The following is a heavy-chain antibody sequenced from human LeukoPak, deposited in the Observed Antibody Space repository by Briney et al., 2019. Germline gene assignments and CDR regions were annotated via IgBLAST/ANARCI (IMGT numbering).Heavy chain of an antibody. CDR3: ARLLGYYGSGSWFDP. V-gene: IGHV4-39*01. CDR1: GGSISSSSYY. D-gene: IGHD3-10*01. CDR2: IYYSGST. J-gene: IGHJ5*02. Sequence: SETLSLTCTVSGGSISSSSYYWGWIRQPPGKGLEWIGSIYYSGSTYYNPSLKSRVTISVDTSKNQFSLKLSSVTAADTAVYYCARLLGYYGSGSWFDPWGQGTLVTVSS.